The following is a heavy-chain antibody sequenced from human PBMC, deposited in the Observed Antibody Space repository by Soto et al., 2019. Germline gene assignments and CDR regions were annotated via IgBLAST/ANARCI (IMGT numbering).Heavy chain of an antibody. CDR3: ASSGYSSGWYHWYFDL. CDR1: GYTFSNYG. V-gene: IGHV1-3*01. CDR2: INAGNGNT. Sequence: ASVKVSCKASGYTFSNYGIHWVRQAPGQRLEWMGWINAGNGNTKYSQNFQDRLTITRDTSATTAYMDLSSLRSEDTSVFYCASSGYSSGWYHWYFDLWGRGTLVTVSS. J-gene: IGHJ2*01. D-gene: IGHD6-19*01.